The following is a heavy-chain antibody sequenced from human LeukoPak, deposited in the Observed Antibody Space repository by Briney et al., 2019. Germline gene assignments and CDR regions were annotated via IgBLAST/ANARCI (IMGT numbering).Heavy chain of an antibody. CDR2: IKQDGSVK. D-gene: IGHD1-14*01. CDR3: ARDPGSSAFDL. CDR1: GFSFSTYW. J-gene: IGHJ4*02. Sequence: PGGSLRLSCAASGFSFSTYWMSWVRQTPEKGQELVVNIKQDGSVKNYMDSLKGRSTISRDNARESLYLEINSLRADDTAVYYCARDPGSSAFDLCGQGALVTVSS. V-gene: IGHV3-7*01.